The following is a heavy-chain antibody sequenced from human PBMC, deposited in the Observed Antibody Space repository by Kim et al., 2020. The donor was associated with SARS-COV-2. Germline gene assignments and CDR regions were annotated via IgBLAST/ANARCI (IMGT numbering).Heavy chain of an antibody. V-gene: IGHV3-74*01. J-gene: IGHJ4*02. Sequence: ESVKGRFTITRDNAKNTLYMQMNSLTAEDTTVYYCARRQFTSGWYYFDYWGQGTLVTVSS. CDR3: ARRQFTSGWYYFDY. D-gene: IGHD6-19*01.